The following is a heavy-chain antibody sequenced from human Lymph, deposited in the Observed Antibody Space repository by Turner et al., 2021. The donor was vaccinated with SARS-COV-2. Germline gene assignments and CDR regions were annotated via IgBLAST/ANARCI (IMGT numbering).Heavy chain of an antibody. CDR3: AKDLSAGDYYYYYGMDV. D-gene: IGHD3-10*01. CDR2: ISYDGNNE. Sequence: QVQLVESGGGVVQPGRSLRLSCAAFGFTFSGYGMHWVRQAPGKGLEWVAVISYDGNNEHCADSVKGRFTISRDNSKNTLYLQMNRLRPDDTAVYYCAKDLSAGDYYYYYGMDVWGQGTTVTVSS. J-gene: IGHJ6*02. V-gene: IGHV3-30*18. CDR1: GFTFSGYG.